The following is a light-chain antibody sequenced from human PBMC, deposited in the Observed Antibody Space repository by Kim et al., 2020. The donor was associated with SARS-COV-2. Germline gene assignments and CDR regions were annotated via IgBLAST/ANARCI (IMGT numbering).Light chain of an antibody. CDR1: NIRSKS. CDR3: QVWDSSSDHRV. V-gene: IGLV3-21*04. CDR2: YDS. J-gene: IGLJ3*02. Sequence: APGKTARITWRGKNIRSKSVKWYQQRPGQAPVLVIYYDSDRPSGIPERFSGSKSGNTATLTISRVEAGDEADYYCQVWDSSSDHRVFGGGTQLTVL.